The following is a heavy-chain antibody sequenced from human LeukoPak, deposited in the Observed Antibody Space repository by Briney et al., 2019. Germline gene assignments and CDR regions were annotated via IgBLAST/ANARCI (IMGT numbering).Heavy chain of an antibody. J-gene: IGHJ5*02. D-gene: IGHD2-2*01. CDR3: ARGWGGKRDIVVVPAARRGYNWFDP. Sequence: ASVKVSCKASGYTFTSYDINWVRQATGQGLEWMGWMNPNSGNTGYAQKFQGRVTITRNTSISTAYMELSSLRSEDTAVYYCARGWGGKRDIVVVPAARRGYNWFDPWGQGTLVTVSS. CDR1: GYTFTSYD. CDR2: MNPNSGNT. V-gene: IGHV1-8*03.